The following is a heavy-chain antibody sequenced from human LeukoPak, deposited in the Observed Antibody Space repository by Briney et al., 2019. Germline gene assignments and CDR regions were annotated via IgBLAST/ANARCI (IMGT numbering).Heavy chain of an antibody. CDR2: ISAYNGNT. V-gene: IGHV1-18*01. J-gene: IGHJ4*02. CDR3: ATAIYDILTGYYW. D-gene: IGHD3-9*01. Sequence: ASVKVSCKASGYTFTSYGISWVRQAPGQGLEWMGWISAYNGNTNYAQKLQGRVTMTTDTSTSTAYMELRSLRSDDTAVYYGATAIYDILTGYYWWGQGTLVTVSS. CDR1: GYTFTSYG.